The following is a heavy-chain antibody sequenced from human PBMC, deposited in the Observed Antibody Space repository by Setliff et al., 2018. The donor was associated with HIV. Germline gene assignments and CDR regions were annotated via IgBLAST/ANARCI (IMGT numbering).Heavy chain of an antibody. CDR1: GYTFTEYY. D-gene: IGHD4-17*01. Sequence: ASVKVSCKASGYTFTEYYIHWVRQAPGQGLEWMGWSYPNTGGTNYAQKFQGRVTMTRGTSISTAYMELSRLRSDDTALYYCARSTTADWGQGTMVTVSS. CDR2: SYPNTGGT. V-gene: IGHV1-2*02. J-gene: IGHJ4*02. CDR3: ARSTTAD.